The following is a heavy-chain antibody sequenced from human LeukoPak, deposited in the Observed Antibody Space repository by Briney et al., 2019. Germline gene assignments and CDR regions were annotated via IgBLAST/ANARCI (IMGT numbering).Heavy chain of an antibody. Sequence: GGSLRLSCAASGFTFSSYAMHWVRQAPGRGLEWVAVISYDGSNKYYADSVKGRFTISRDNSKNTLYLQMNSLRAEDTAVYYCARAGRRDGYNDLFDYWGQGTLVTVSS. CDR1: GFTFSSYA. CDR3: ARAGRRDGYNDLFDY. CDR2: ISYDGSNK. J-gene: IGHJ4*02. V-gene: IGHV3-30-3*01. D-gene: IGHD5-24*01.